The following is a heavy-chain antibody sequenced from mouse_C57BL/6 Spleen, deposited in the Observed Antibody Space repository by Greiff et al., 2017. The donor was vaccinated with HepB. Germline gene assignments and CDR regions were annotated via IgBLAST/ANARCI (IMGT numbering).Heavy chain of an antibody. V-gene: IGHV1-52*01. CDR1: GYTFTSYW. J-gene: IGHJ4*01. Sequence: VQLQQPGAELVRPGSSVKLSCKASGYTFTSYWMHWVKQRPIQGLEWIGNIDPSDSETHYNQKFKDKATLTVDKSSSTAYMQLSSLTSEDSAAYYCASDGSSSYAMDYWGQGTSVTVSS. D-gene: IGHD1-1*01. CDR2: IDPSDSET. CDR3: ASDGSSSYAMDY.